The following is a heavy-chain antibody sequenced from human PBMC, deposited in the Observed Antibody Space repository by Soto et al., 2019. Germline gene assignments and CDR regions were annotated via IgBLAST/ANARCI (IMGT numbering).Heavy chain of an antibody. CDR1: GGSFSGYY. Sequence: SETLSLTCAVYGGSFSGYYWSWIRQPPGKGLEWIGEINHSGSTNYNPSLKSRVTISVDTSKNQFSLKLSSVTAADTAVYYFARGHLTMVRAQVNCYYGMDVWGQGTTVTVSS. J-gene: IGHJ6*02. D-gene: IGHD3-10*01. CDR3: ARGHLTMVRAQVNCYYGMDV. V-gene: IGHV4-34*01. CDR2: INHSGST.